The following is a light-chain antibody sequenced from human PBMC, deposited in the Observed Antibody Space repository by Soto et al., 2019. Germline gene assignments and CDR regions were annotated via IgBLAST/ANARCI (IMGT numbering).Light chain of an antibody. CDR2: GAS. Sequence: EILWTQSPGTLSLSPGERATLSCRASQSVTTQLAWYQQKPGQAPRLIIHGASSRATGVPDRITGSGSGTDFTLSISRLEPEDFEVYYCQQYGGSTRTFGQGTKVDI. CDR1: QSVTTQ. J-gene: IGKJ1*01. CDR3: QQYGGSTRT. V-gene: IGKV3-20*01.